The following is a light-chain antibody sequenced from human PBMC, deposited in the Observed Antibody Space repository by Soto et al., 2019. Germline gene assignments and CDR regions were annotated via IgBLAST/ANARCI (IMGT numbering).Light chain of an antibody. Sequence: QSALTQPASVSGSPGQSITISCTGTSSDVGSYNYVSWYQQHPGKVPKLIIYEVSNRPSGVSNRVSGSKSGNTASLTISGLQAEDEADYYCSSYTSSSPVVFGGGTQLTV. CDR1: SSDVGSYNY. CDR3: SSYTSSSPVV. CDR2: EVS. J-gene: IGLJ2*01. V-gene: IGLV2-14*01.